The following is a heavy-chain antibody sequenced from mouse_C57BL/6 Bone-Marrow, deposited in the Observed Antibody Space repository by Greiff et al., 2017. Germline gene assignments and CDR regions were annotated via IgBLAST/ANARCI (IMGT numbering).Heavy chain of an antibody. CDR1: GYTFTSYW. CDR2: IDPSDSYI. Sequence: VQLQQPGAELVKPGASVKLSCKASGYTFTSYWMQWVKQRPGKGLEWIGEIDPSDSYINFNQKFKGKATLTVDTSSSTAYMQLSSLTSEDSAVYYCARSDGYCFAYWGQGTLVTVSA. D-gene: IGHD2-3*01. V-gene: IGHV1-50*01. CDR3: ARSDGYCFAY. J-gene: IGHJ3*01.